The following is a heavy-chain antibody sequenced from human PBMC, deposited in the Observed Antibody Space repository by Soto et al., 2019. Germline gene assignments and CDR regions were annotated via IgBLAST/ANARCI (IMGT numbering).Heavy chain of an antibody. D-gene: IGHD1-1*01. V-gene: IGHV1-18*01. J-gene: IGHJ4*02. CDR3: ARGRYGDY. CDR2: ISAHNGNT. CDR1: GYGFTTYG. Sequence: QVHLVQSGAEVKKPGASVKVSCKGSGYGFTTYGITWVRQAPGQGLEWMAWISAHNGNTNYAQQLQGRVTVTRDTSTSTAYMELRSLRSDDTAVYCCARGRYGDYWGQGALVTVSS.